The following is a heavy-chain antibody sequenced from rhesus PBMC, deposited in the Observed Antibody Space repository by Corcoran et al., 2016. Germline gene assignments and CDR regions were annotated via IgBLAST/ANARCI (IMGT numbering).Heavy chain of an antibody. J-gene: IGHJ4*01. V-gene: IGHV3-14*01. CDR2: INNAGSRT. Sequence: EVQLVESGGGLAEPGGSLRLSCAASGLTFSTFWVHWVRQAPGKGLEWITGINNAGSRTYYADSVKGRFTISRENAKNRVYLQMDGLRPEDTAVYDCAGIFDYWGQGVLVTVSS. CDR3: AGIFDY. CDR1: GLTFSTFW.